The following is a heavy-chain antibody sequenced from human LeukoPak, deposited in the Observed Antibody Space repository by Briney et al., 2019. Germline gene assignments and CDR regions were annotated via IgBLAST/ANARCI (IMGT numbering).Heavy chain of an antibody. J-gene: IGHJ5*02. CDR2: INHSGST. CDR3: ARGEIAAAGTCRFDP. CDR1: GGSFSGYY. Sequence: SETLSLTCAVYGGSFSGYYWSWIRQPPGKGLEWIGEINHSGSTNYNPSLKSRVTISVDTSKNQFSLKLSSVTAADTAVYYCARGEIAAAGTCRFDPWGQGTLVTVSS. V-gene: IGHV4-34*01. D-gene: IGHD6-13*01.